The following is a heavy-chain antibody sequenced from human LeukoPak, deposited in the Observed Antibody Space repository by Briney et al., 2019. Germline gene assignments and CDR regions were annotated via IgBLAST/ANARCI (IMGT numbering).Heavy chain of an antibody. CDR2: IYSGDST. Sequence: GGSLRLSCAASGFTVSRNFLSWVPQAPGKGLEWVSLIYSGDSTDYPDPVKGRFTISRDNSKNTLYLQMNSLRAEDTAVYYCARRAGGYSRPYDYWGQGTLVTVSS. CDR3: ARRAGGYSRPYDY. V-gene: IGHV3-53*01. CDR1: GFTVSRNF. J-gene: IGHJ4*02. D-gene: IGHD4-23*01.